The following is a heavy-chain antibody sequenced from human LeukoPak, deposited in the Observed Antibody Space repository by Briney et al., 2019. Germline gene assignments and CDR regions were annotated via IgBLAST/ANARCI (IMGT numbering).Heavy chain of an antibody. CDR3: AGWCSRPTCKNSFGV. Sequence: PSETLSLTCTVSGDSITSHHWNWLRQAPGKKMEWIGYIHYGGGTNGNPSLKSRVTMSIDMSKNQVFLNLRSVTAADTAVYYCAGWCSRPTCKNSFGVWGQGTLVTVAS. J-gene: IGHJ3*01. CDR1: GDSITSHH. V-gene: IGHV4-59*08. CDR2: IHYGGGT. D-gene: IGHD2-8*01.